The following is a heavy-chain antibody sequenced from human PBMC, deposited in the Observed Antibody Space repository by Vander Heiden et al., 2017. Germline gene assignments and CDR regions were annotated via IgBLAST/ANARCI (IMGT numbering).Heavy chain of an antibody. V-gene: IGHV3-23*01. CDR2: MSGSGGST. Sequence: EVQLLESGGGLVQPGGSLRLSCAAAGFTFRSYAMSWLRQAPGKVLEWVSPMSGSGGSTYDADSVKGRFTISRDNSKNTLYLQMNSLRAEDTAVYYCAKWPWGSADKPYYFDYWGQGTLVTVSS. CDR3: AKWPWGSADKPYYFDY. J-gene: IGHJ4*02. CDR1: GFTFRSYA. D-gene: IGHD3-10*01.